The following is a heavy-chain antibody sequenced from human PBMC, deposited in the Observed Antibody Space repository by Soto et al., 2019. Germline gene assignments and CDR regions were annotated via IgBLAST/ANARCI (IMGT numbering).Heavy chain of an antibody. CDR3: ARTRNLDV. J-gene: IGHJ6*02. V-gene: IGHV4-34*01. D-gene: IGHD1-1*01. CDR1: GGSLSGYY. CDR2: INHSGST. Sequence: QVQLQQWGAGLLKPSETLSLTCAVYGGSLSGYYGNWIRQSPGKGLEWIGEINHSGSTNYNPSLKSRVTISIDTSKNQFSLKLSSVTAADTAGYYCARTRNLDVWGQGTTVIVSS.